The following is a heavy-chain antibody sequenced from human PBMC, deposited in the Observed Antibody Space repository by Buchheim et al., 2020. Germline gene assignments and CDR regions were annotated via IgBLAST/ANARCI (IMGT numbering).Heavy chain of an antibody. CDR2: INHSGST. D-gene: IGHD2-15*01. Sequence: QVQLQQWGAGLLKASETLSLTCAVYGGSFSGYYWSWIRQPPGKGLEWIGEINHSGSTNYNPSLKSRVTISVDTSKNQFSLKLSSVTAADTAVYYCARAGYCSGGSCRYNWFDPWGQGTL. J-gene: IGHJ5*02. CDR3: ARAGYCSGGSCRYNWFDP. V-gene: IGHV4-34*01. CDR1: GGSFSGYY.